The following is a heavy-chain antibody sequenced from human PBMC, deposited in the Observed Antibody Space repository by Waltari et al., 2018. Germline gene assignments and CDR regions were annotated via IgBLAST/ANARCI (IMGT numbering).Heavy chain of an antibody. Sequence: EVQLVESGGGLVQPGGSLRLSCAASGFTFSSYSMNWVRQAPGKGLEWVSYISSSSSTIYYADSVKGRFTISRDNAKNSLYLQMNSLRAEDTAVYYCARSQLRLDGAFDIWGQGTMVTVSS. CDR1: GFTFSSYS. D-gene: IGHD5-12*01. V-gene: IGHV3-48*01. CDR3: ARSQLRLDGAFDI. CDR2: ISSSSSTI. J-gene: IGHJ3*02.